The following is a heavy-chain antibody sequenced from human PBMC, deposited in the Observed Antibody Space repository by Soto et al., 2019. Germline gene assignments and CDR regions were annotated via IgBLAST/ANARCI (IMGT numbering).Heavy chain of an antibody. J-gene: IGHJ6*02. V-gene: IGHV3-30*18. CDR1: GFTFSSYG. D-gene: IGHD3-10*01. Sequence: GGSMRLSCAASGFTFSSYGMHWVRQAPGKGLEWVAVISYDGSNKYYADSVKGRFTISRDNSKNTLYLQMNSLRAEDTAVYYCAKGPFGSGTHYYGMDVWGQGTTVTVSS. CDR2: ISYDGSNK. CDR3: AKGPFGSGTHYYGMDV.